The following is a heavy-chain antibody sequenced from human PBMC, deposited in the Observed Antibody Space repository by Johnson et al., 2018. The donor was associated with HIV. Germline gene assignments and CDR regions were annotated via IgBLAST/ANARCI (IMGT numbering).Heavy chain of an antibody. CDR3: ARWIHLWVAFDI. CDR1: GFTVSSNY. D-gene: IGHD5-18*01. V-gene: IGHV3-66*01. J-gene: IGHJ3*02. Sequence: MLLVESGGGLVQPGGSLRLSCAASGFTVSSNYMSWVRQAPGKGLEWVSVIYSGGSTYYADSVKGRFTISRDNSKNTLYLQMNSLRAEDTAVYYCARWIHLWVAFDIWGQGTMVTVSS. CDR2: IYSGGST.